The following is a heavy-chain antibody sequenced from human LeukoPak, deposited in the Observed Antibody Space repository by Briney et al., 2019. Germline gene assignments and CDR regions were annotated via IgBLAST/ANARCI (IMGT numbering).Heavy chain of an antibody. CDR2: INQDGSEE. CDR1: GFTFSSYS. J-gene: IGHJ4*02. D-gene: IGHD5-12*01. CDR3: ARPYDSNRDHSGYGY. V-gene: IGHV3-7*02. Sequence: QSGGSLRLSCAGSGFTFSSYSMNWVRQAPGKGLEWVANINQDGSEEYYVDSVRGRFTISRDNAKHSLYLQMNSLRAEDTAVYYCARPYDSNRDHSGYGYWGRGTLVTVSS.